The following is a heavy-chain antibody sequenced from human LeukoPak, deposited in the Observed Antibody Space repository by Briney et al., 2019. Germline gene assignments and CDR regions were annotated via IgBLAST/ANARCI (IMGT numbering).Heavy chain of an antibody. J-gene: IGHJ4*02. CDR1: GYTFTIYD. D-gene: IGHD5-12*01. CDR3: ARGGYSGYDPAFDY. V-gene: IGHV1-8*03. CDR2: MNPNSGNT. Sequence: ASVKVSCTASGYTFTIYDINWVRQATGQGLEWMGWMNPNSGNTGYAQKFQGRVTITRNTSISTAYMELSSLRSEDTAVYYCARGGYSGYDPAFDYWGQGTLVTVSS.